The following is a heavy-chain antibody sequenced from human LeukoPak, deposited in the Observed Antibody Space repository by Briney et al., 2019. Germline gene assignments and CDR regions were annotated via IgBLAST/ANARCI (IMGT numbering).Heavy chain of an antibody. J-gene: IGHJ5*02. CDR1: GGSISSYY. CDR2: IYYSGNT. D-gene: IGHD1-26*01. CDR3: ARDRSGSGSYYYFDP. Sequence: SETLSLTCTVSGGSISSYYWSWIRQPPGKGLEWIGYIYYSGNTNYNPSLESRVTIPVDTSKNQFSLKLKSLTAADTAVYYCARDRSGSGSYYYFDPWGQGTLVTVSS. V-gene: IGHV4-59*01.